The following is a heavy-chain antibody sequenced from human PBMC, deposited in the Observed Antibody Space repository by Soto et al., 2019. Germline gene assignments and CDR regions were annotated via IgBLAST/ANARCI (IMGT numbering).Heavy chain of an antibody. CDR1: GFTFSSYG. CDR2: ISYDGSNK. D-gene: IGHD3-3*01. CDR3: AKDGVAYYDFLYYYYGMDV. J-gene: IGHJ6*02. V-gene: IGHV3-30*18. Sequence: GGSLRLSCAASGFTFSSYGMHWVRQAPGKGLEWVAVISYDGSNKYYADSVKGRFTISRDNSKNTLYLQMNSLRAEDTAVYYCAKDGVAYYDFLYYYYGMDVWGQGTTVTVSS.